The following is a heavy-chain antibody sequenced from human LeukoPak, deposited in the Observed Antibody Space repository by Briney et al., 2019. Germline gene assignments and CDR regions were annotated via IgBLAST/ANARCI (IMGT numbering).Heavy chain of an antibody. D-gene: IGHD3-10*01. V-gene: IGHV1-18*01. J-gene: IGHJ6*02. CDR1: GYTFTSYG. Sequence: ASVKVSCKASGYTFTSYGISWVRQAPGQGLEWMGWISAYNGNTNYAQKLQGRVTMTTDTSTSTAYMELSSLRSEDTAVYYCATGITMVRPFDYYYYGMDVWGQGTTVTVSS. CDR2: ISAYNGNT. CDR3: ATGITMVRPFDYYYYGMDV.